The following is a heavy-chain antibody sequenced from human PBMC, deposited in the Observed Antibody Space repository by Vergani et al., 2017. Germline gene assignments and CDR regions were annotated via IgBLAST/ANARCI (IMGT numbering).Heavy chain of an antibody. V-gene: IGHV3-11*06. CDR3: ARDQSPYYYDSSGYDYFDY. CDR1: GFTFSDYY. Sequence: QVQLVESGGGLVKPGGSLRLSCAASGFTFSDYYMSWIRQAPGKGLEWVSYISSSSSYIYYADSVKGRFTISRDNAKNSLYLQMNSLRAEDTAVYYCARDQSPYYYDSSGYDYFDYWGQGTLVTVSS. J-gene: IGHJ4*02. D-gene: IGHD3-22*01. CDR2: ISSSSSYI.